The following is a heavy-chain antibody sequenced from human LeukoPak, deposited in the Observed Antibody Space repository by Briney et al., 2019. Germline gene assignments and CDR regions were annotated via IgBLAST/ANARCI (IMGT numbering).Heavy chain of an antibody. J-gene: IGHJ5*02. Sequence: SETLSLTCTLSGGSISSHYWSWIRQPPGKGLEWIGYIYYSGITNYNPSLKSRVTISVDTSKNQFSLKLSSVTAADTAVYYCARSSGVGNWFDPWGQGTLVTVSS. D-gene: IGHD6-6*01. CDR2: IYYSGIT. CDR1: GGSISSHY. CDR3: ARSSGVGNWFDP. V-gene: IGHV4-59*11.